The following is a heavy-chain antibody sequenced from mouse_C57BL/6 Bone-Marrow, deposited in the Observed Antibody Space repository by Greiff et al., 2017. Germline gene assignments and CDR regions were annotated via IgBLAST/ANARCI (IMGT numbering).Heavy chain of an antibody. J-gene: IGHJ3*01. V-gene: IGHV5-6*01. Sequence: EVKLLESGGDLVKPGGSLKLSCAASGFTFSSYGMSWVRQTPDKRLEWVATISSGGSYTNYPDSVKGRFIISRDNAKNTLYLQMSSLKSEDTAMYYGARHGYDYAWFAYWGQGTLVTVSA. CDR1: GFTFSSYG. D-gene: IGHD2-4*01. CDR2: ISSGGSYT. CDR3: ARHGYDYAWFAY.